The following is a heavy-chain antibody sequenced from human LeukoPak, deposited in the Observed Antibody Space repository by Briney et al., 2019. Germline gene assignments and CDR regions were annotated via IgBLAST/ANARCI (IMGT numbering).Heavy chain of an antibody. V-gene: IGHV3-23*01. D-gene: IGHD2-8*01. CDR1: GFTFSSYA. CDR3: AKDASIVLMVYATDHDAFDI. Sequence: GGSLRLSCAASGFTFSSYAMSWVRQAPGKGLEWVSAISGSGGSTYYADSVKGRFTISRDNSENTLYLQMNSLRAEDTAVYYCAKDASIVLMVYATDHDAFDIWGQGTMVTVSS. J-gene: IGHJ3*02. CDR2: ISGSGGST.